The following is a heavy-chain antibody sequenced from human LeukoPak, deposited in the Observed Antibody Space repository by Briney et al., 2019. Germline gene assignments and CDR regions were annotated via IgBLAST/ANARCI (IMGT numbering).Heavy chain of an antibody. Sequence: ASVKVSCKASGGTFSSYAISWVRQAPGQGLEWMGGIIPISGTANYAQKFQGRVTITADESTSTAYMELSSLRSEDTAVYYCARGGDIVVVPAATTYNWFDPWGQGTLVTVSS. V-gene: IGHV1-69*13. CDR1: GGTFSSYA. J-gene: IGHJ5*02. CDR3: ARGGDIVVVPAATTYNWFDP. D-gene: IGHD2-2*01. CDR2: IIPISGTA.